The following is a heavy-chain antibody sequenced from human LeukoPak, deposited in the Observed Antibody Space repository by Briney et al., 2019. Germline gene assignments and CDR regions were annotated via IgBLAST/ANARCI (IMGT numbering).Heavy chain of an antibody. Sequence: SETLSLTCTVSGGSISSYYWSWIRQPPGKGLEWIGYIYYSGTTNYNPSLKSRVTISVDTSKNQFSLKLSSVTAADTAVYYCARVARGDWYFDLWGRGTLVTVSS. CDR3: ARVARGDWYFDL. CDR1: GGSISSYY. CDR2: IYYSGTT. V-gene: IGHV4-59*01. J-gene: IGHJ2*01.